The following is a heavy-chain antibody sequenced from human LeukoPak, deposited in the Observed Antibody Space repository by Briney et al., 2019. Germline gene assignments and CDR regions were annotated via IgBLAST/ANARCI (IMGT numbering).Heavy chain of an antibody. CDR3: ARDTAAADIVVVPAEYGMDV. Sequence: SETLSLTCAVYGGSFSGYYWSWIRQPPGKGLEWIGEINHSGSTNYNPSLKSRITISVDTSNNQFSLKLSSVTAADTAVYYCARDTAAADIVVVPAEYGMDVWGQGTTVTVSS. CDR2: INHSGST. V-gene: IGHV4-34*01. J-gene: IGHJ6*02. CDR1: GGSFSGYY. D-gene: IGHD2-2*01.